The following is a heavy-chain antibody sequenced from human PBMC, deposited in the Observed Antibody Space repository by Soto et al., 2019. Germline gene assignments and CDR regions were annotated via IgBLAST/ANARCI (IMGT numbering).Heavy chain of an antibody. CDR3: ARDVGELGSKFDY. CDR2: INPSGGST. J-gene: IGHJ4*02. V-gene: IGHV1-46*01. D-gene: IGHD7-27*01. CDR1: GYTFTIYG. Sequence: ASLKVSCKASGYTFTIYGISWVRQAPGQGLEWMGIINPSGGSTSYAQKFQGRVTMTRDTSTSTVYMELSSLRSEDTAVYYCARDVGELGSKFDYWGQGTLVTVSS.